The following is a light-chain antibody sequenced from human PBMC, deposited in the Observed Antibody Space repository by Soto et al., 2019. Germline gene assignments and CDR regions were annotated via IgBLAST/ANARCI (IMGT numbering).Light chain of an antibody. V-gene: IGKV3-11*01. J-gene: IGKJ2*01. CDR1: QSVSRY. Sequence: EIVLTQSPATMSLSPGERVTLSCRASQSVSRYLAWYPQKPGQAPRLLIYDASNMATGIPARFSRGGSRTDFGLTISTLAPEDFAVYYCQQCSSWPYTFGQGTKLDFK. CDR2: DAS. CDR3: QQCSSWPYT.